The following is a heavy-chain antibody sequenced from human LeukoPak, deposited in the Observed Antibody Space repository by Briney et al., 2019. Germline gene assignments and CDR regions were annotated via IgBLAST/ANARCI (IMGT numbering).Heavy chain of an antibody. D-gene: IGHD3-10*01. V-gene: IGHV1-69*13. Sequence: SVKVSCKASGGTFSSYAISWVRQAPGQGLEWMGEIIPIFGTANYAQKFQGRVTITADESTSTAYMELSSLRSEDTAVYYCARDLGSGGAFDYWGQGTLVTVSS. CDR2: IIPIFGTA. CDR1: GGTFSSYA. CDR3: ARDLGSGGAFDY. J-gene: IGHJ4*02.